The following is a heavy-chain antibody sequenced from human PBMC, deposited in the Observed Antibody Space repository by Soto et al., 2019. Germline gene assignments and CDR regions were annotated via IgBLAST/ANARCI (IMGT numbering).Heavy chain of an antibody. J-gene: IGHJ4*02. CDR2: ISGSGDGT. D-gene: IGHD2-15*01. CDR1: GFTFNNYA. CDR3: AKDPGYCSCGRCSSVDY. V-gene: IGHV3-23*01. Sequence: EVQLLESGGGLIQPGGSLRLSCAASGFTFNNYAMSWVRQAPGKGLEWVSVISGSGDGTYYADSVKGRFTISRGNSMNTLYLHMNSLNLEDTAVYYCAKDPGYCSCGRCSSVDYWGQGTLVTVSS.